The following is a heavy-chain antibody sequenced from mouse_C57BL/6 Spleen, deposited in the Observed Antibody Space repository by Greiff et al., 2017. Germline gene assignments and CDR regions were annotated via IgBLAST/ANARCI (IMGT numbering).Heavy chain of an antibody. Sequence: VQLQQSGAELVKPGASVKISCKASGYAFSSYWMNWVKQRPGKGLEWIGQIYPGDGDTNYNGKFKGKATLTADKSSSTAYMQLSSLTSEDSAVYFCARRGITYYSNYGWYFDVWGTGTTVTVSS. J-gene: IGHJ1*03. D-gene: IGHD2-5*01. CDR3: ARRGITYYSNYGWYFDV. CDR1: GYAFSSYW. CDR2: IYPGDGDT. V-gene: IGHV1-80*01.